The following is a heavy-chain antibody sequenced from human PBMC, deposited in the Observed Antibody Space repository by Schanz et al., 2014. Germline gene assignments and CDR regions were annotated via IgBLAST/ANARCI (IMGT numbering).Heavy chain of an antibody. V-gene: IGHV3-9*01. CDR3: PKDGIMVQGVIWERYFDS. CDR2: ISWNSGSI. J-gene: IGHJ4*02. Sequence: EVQLVESGGGLVQPGRSLRLSCAASGFPFNEYGMLWVRQAPGKGLEWVSSISWNSGSIDYADSVKGRFTISRDNAKNSLYLQMNSLRAEDTVLYYCPKDGIMVQGVIWERYFDSWGQGTLVTVSS. CDR1: GFPFNEYG. D-gene: IGHD3-10*01.